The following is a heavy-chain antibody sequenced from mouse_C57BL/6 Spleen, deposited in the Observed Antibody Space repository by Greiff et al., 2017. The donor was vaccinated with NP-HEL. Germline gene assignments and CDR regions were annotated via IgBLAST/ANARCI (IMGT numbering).Heavy chain of an antibody. CDR1: GYAFSSSW. CDR3: ARGWPPNFYFDY. V-gene: IGHV1-82*01. J-gene: IGHJ2*01. Sequence: QVQLKESGPELVKPGASVKISCKASGYAFSSSWMNWVKQRPGKGLEWIGRIYPGDGDTNYNGKFKGKATLTADKSSSTAYMQLSSLTSEDSAVYFCARGWPPNFYFDYWGQGTTLTVSS. CDR2: IYPGDGDT. D-gene: IGHD4-1*01.